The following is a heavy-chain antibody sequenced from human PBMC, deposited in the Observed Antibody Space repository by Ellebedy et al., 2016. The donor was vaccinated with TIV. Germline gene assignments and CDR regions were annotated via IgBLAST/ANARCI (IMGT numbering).Heavy chain of an antibody. J-gene: IGHJ4*02. CDR1: GYTVTKYY. CDR3: ARQYYFDY. Sequence: ASVKVSCKAFGYTVTKYYVHWVRQAPGQGLEWVGIIDPSGGSTTYAQKFQGIVTMTSDTSTNTVYMELSSLRSEDTAIYYCARQYYFDYWGQGTLVTVSS. V-gene: IGHV1-46*01. CDR2: IDPSGGST.